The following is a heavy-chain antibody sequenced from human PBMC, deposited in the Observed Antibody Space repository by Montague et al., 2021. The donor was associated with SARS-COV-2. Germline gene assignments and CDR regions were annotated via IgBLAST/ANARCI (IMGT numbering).Heavy chain of an antibody. Sequence: SETLSLTCTVSGGSISSSSHCWGWIRQPPGKGLEWIGYIYYSGSTYYNPSLKSRVTIFVETSKNQFSLKLSSVTAADTAVYYCARQPTRGITIFGVVTDYGMDVWGQGTTVTVSS. J-gene: IGHJ6*02. CDR1: GGSISSSSHC. D-gene: IGHD3-3*01. V-gene: IGHV4-39*01. CDR2: IYYSGST. CDR3: ARQPTRGITIFGVVTDYGMDV.